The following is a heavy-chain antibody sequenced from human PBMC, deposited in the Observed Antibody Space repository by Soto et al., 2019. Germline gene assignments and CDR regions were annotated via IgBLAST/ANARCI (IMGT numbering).Heavy chain of an antibody. Sequence: QLQLQESGPGLVKPSETLSLTCTVSGGSISSSSYYWGWIRQPPGKGLEWIGSIYYSGSTYYNPSTKSRVTISVDTSKNQFSLKLSSVTAADTAVYYCARRGSGSYSDYWGQGTLVTVSS. CDR2: IYYSGST. D-gene: IGHD3-10*01. CDR3: ARRGSGSYSDY. CDR1: GGSISSSSYY. V-gene: IGHV4-39*01. J-gene: IGHJ4*02.